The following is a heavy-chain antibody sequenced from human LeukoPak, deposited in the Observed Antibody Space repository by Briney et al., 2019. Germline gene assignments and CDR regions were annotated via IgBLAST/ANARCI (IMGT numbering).Heavy chain of an antibody. J-gene: IGHJ5*02. V-gene: IGHV5-10-1*01. Sequence: GESLKISCECSGYSFTNYWISWLRQMPGKVLERMGSIDHSDSYTYYSPSFQGHVTISADKSISTAYLQWSSLKASDTAMYYCVLWFGESFPCDPWGQGTLVTVSS. CDR1: GYSFTNYW. CDR2: IDHSDSYT. CDR3: VLWFGESFPCDP. D-gene: IGHD3-10*01.